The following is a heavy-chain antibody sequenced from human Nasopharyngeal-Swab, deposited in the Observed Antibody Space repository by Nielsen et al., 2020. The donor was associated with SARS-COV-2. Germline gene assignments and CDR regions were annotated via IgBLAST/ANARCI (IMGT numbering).Heavy chain of an antibody. CDR2: LNGDATTV. V-gene: IGHV3-74*01. D-gene: IGHD7-27*01. CDR1: GFTFSSSW. Sequence: GSLRLSCAGSGFTFSSSWLHWVRQAPGEGLVWVARLNGDATTVDYADSVKGRFTISRDNAKNTLYLQTNGLRDEDTAIYYCARAGEYRFDYWGQGTLVTVSS. CDR3: ARAGEYRFDY. J-gene: IGHJ4*02.